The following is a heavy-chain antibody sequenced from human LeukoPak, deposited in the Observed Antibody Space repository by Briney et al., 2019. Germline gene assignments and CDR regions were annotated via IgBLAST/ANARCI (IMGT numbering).Heavy chain of an antibody. CDR1: GFTFSNAW. D-gene: IGHD3-16*01. Sequence: GGSLRLSCAASGFTFSNAWMSWVRQAPGKGPEWVSAIGGRGGSTYYADSLGGRFTISRDNSKDMLYLQMNSLKVEDTATYYCGKEGGAWGQGTKVTVSS. J-gene: IGHJ5*02. CDR2: IGGRGGST. CDR3: GKEGGA. V-gene: IGHV3-23*01.